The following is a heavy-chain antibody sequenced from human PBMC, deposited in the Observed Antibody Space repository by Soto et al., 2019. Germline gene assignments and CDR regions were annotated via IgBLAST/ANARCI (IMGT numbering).Heavy chain of an antibody. D-gene: IGHD3-3*01. V-gene: IGHV4-31*03. CDR1: GCSISSGGYY. CDR2: IYYSGST. Sequence: SETLSLTCTVSGCSISSGGYYWSWIRQHPGKGLEWIGYIYYSGSTYYNPSLKSRVTISVDTSKNQFSLKLSSVTAADTAVYYCARGGDFWSGEDYYYYYMDVWGKGTTVTVSS. J-gene: IGHJ6*03. CDR3: ARGGDFWSGEDYYYYYMDV.